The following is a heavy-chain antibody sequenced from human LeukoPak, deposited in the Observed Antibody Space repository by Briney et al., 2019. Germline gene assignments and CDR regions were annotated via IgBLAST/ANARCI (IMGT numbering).Heavy chain of an antibody. J-gene: IGHJ6*03. CDR2: IYHSGST. V-gene: IGHV4-38-2*02. D-gene: IGHD1-26*01. CDR3: ARVGLSYYYYMDV. Sequence: KPSETLSLTCTVSGYSISSGYYWGWIRQPPGKGLEWIGSIYHSGSTYYNPSLKSRVTISVDTSKNQFSLKLSSVTAADTAVYYCARVGLSYYYYMDVWGKGTTVTVSS. CDR1: GYSISSGYY.